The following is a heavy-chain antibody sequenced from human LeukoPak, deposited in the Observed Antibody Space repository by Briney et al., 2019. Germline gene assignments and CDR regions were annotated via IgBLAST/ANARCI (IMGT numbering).Heavy chain of an antibody. D-gene: IGHD5-18*01. Sequence: SETLSLTCAVYGGSFSGYYWSWIRQPPGKGLEWIGEINHSGSTNYNPSLKSRVTISVDTSKNQFSLKLSSVTAADTAVYYCASRDTATGLDWGQGALVTVSS. V-gene: IGHV4-34*01. CDR1: GGSFSGYY. J-gene: IGHJ4*02. CDR2: INHSGST. CDR3: ASRDTATGLD.